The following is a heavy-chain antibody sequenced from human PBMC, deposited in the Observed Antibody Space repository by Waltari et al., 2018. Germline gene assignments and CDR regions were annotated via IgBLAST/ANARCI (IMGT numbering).Heavy chain of an antibody. J-gene: IGHJ4*02. CDR1: GYTFTAYY. CDR2: INPNSGGT. CDR3: ARADPEFDY. V-gene: IGHV1-2*06. Sequence: QVQLVQSGAEVKKPGASVKASRTASGYTFTAYYMHWVRQAPGQGMESMGRINPNSGGTSYAQKFQGRVTMTRNTSISTAYMELSRLRSDNTAVYYCARADPEFDYWGQGTLVTVSS.